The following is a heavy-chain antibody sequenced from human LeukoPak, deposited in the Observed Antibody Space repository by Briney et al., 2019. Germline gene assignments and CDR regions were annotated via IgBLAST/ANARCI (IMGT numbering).Heavy chain of an antibody. CDR2: ISSSSSTI. Sequence: GGSLRLSCAASGFTFSSYSMNWVRQAPGKGLEWVSSISSSSSTIYYADSVKGRFTISRDNAKNSLYLQMNSLRAEDTAVYYCARVTLGDAFDIWGQGTMVTVSS. CDR1: GFTFSSYS. J-gene: IGHJ3*02. V-gene: IGHV3-48*01. CDR3: ARVTLGDAFDI. D-gene: IGHD4-23*01.